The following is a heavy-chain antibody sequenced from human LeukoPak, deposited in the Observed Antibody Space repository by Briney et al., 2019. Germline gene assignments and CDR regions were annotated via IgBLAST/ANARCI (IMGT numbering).Heavy chain of an antibody. Sequence: SVKVSCKTSGGTFNNYAISWVRQAPGQGLEWMGGIIPIFGTSNYAQKFQGRVTITADKSTSTDYMELSSLRSADTAVYYCARDSGYSSSWHHDAFDIWGQGTMLTVSS. CDR2: IIPIFGTS. J-gene: IGHJ3*02. V-gene: IGHV1-69*06. CDR1: GGTFNNYA. D-gene: IGHD6-13*01. CDR3: ARDSGYSSSWHHDAFDI.